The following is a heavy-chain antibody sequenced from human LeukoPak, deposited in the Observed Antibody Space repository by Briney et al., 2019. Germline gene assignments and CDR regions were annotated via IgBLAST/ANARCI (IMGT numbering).Heavy chain of an antibody. CDR1: GGSISSYY. CDR3: ARRVLYGSGSSHFDY. V-gene: IGHV4-59*08. CDR2: IYYSGST. D-gene: IGHD3-10*01. J-gene: IGHJ4*02. Sequence: KTSETLSLTCTVSGGSISSYYWSWIRQPPGKGLEWIGYIYYSGSTNYNPSLKSRVTISVDTSKNQFSLKLSSVTAADTAVYYCARRVLYGSGSSHFDYWGQGTLVTVSS.